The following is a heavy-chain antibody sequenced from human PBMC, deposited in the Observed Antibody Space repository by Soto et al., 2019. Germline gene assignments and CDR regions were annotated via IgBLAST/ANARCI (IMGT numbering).Heavy chain of an antibody. Sequence: SETLSLTCTVSGGSISSYYWSWIRQPAGKGLEWIGRIYTSGSTNYNPSLKSRVTMSVDTSKNQFSLKLSSVTAADTAVYYCARVRGYSGSYYFDYWGLGTLVTSPQ. CDR1: GGSISSYY. V-gene: IGHV4-4*07. J-gene: IGHJ4*02. CDR2: IYTSGST. CDR3: ARVRGYSGSYYFDY. D-gene: IGHD1-26*01.